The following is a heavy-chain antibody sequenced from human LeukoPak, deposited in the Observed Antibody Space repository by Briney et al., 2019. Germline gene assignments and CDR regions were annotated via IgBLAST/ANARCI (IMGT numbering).Heavy chain of an antibody. CDR3: ARDGITMRILEY. D-gene: IGHD3-10*01. J-gene: IGHJ4*02. Sequence: GGSLRLSCAASGFTFSSYTMNWVRQAPGKGLEWVSSITDSSSSIYYADSVKGRFTISRDNAKNSLYLQMDSLRAEDTAVYYCARDGITMRILEYWGQGTLVTVSS. V-gene: IGHV3-21*01. CDR2: ITDSSSSI. CDR1: GFTFSSYT.